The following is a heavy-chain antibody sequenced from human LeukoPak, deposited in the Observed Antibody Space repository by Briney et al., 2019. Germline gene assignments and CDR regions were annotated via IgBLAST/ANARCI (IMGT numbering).Heavy chain of an antibody. Sequence: GGSLRLSCAASGFAFSDYAMTWVRQAPGKGLEWVSLISSSGGSTYYADSVEGRFTISRDNSMNTLYLQMNSLRAEDTAVYYCAKVEWPDAFSIWGQGTMVTVSS. CDR1: GFAFSDYA. CDR2: ISSSGGST. V-gene: IGHV3-23*01. J-gene: IGHJ3*02. CDR3: AKVEWPDAFSI. D-gene: IGHD3-3*01.